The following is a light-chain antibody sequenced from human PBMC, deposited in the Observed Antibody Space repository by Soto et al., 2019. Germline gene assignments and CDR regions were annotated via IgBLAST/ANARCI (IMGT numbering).Light chain of an antibody. V-gene: IGLV1-47*01. CDR1: SSNIGSQF. CDR3: AAWDDSLRWV. CDR2: KTN. Sequence: QSALTQPPSESGTPGQRVIISCSGRSSNIGSQFVYWYQQFPGTAPKLLIYKTNQRPSGVPDRFSGSKFGATATLAISGLRADDEADYYCAAWDDSLRWVFGGGTKLTVL. J-gene: IGLJ3*02.